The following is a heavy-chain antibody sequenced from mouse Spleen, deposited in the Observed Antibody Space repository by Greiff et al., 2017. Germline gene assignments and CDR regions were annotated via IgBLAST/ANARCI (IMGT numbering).Heavy chain of an antibody. Sequence: QVQLQQPGAELVKPGASVKLSCKASGYTFTSYWMHWVKQRPGQGLEWIGEIDPSDSYTNYNQKFKGKATLTVDKSSSTAYMQLSSLTSEDSAVYYCARGNGNYGWYFDVWGAGTTVTVSS. CDR1: GYTFTSYW. D-gene: IGHD2-1*01. J-gene: IGHJ1*01. CDR3: ARGNGNYGWYFDV. V-gene: IGHV1-69*02. CDR2: IDPSDSYT.